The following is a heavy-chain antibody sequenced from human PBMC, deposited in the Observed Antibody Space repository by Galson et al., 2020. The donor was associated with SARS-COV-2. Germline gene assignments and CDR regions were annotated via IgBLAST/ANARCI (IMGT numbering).Heavy chain of an antibody. V-gene: IGHV3-33*06. CDR3: AKDIARGYYYMDV. CDR1: GFTFSSYG. CDR2: IWNDGSNK. D-gene: IGHD2-15*01. J-gene: IGHJ6*03. Sequence: GESLKISCAASGFTFSSYGMDWVRQAPGKGLEWVAVIWNDGSNKFYADSVKGRFTISRDNSKNTLYLQMNSLRAEDAAVYYCAKDIARGYYYMDVWGKGTTVTVSS.